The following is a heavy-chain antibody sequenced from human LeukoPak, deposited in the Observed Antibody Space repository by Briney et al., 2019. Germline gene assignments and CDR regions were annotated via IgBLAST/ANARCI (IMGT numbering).Heavy chain of an antibody. CDR1: GFTFSDYY. Sequence: GGSLRLSCAASGFTFSDYYMSWIRQAPGKGLEWVSYISSSSSYTNYADSVKGRFTISRDNAKNSLYLQMNSLRAEDAAVYYCASAASSGYYHFDYWGQGALVTVSS. D-gene: IGHD3-22*01. J-gene: IGHJ4*02. CDR3: ASAASSGYYHFDY. V-gene: IGHV3-11*06. CDR2: ISSSSSYT.